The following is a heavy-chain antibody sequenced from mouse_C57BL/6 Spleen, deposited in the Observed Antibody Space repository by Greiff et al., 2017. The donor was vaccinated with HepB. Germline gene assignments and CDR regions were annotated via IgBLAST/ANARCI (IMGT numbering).Heavy chain of an antibody. D-gene: IGHD2-2*01. CDR3: KGEGLRRGDYYAMDY. CDR2: IRLKSDNYAT. J-gene: IGHJ4*01. CDR1: GFTFSNYW. Sequence: EVKLVESGGGLVQPGGSMKLSCVASGFTFSNYWMNWVRQSPEKGLEWVAQIRLKSDNYATHYAESVKGRFTISRDDSKSSVYLQMNNLRAEDTGIYYCKGEGLRRGDYYAMDYWGQGTSVTVSS. V-gene: IGHV6-3*01.